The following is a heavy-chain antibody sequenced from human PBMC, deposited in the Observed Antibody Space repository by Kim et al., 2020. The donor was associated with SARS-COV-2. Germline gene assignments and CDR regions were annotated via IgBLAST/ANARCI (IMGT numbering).Heavy chain of an antibody. CDR3: ARAPDPYSSAYNWFDP. CDR2: IIPIFGTA. CDR1: GGTFSSYA. D-gene: IGHD6-25*01. V-gene: IGHV1-69*13. J-gene: IGHJ5*02. Sequence: SVKVSCKASGGTFSSYAISWVRQAPGQGLEWMGGIIPIFGTANYAQKFQGRVTITADESTRTAYMELSSLRSEDTAVYYCARAPDPYSSAYNWFDPWGQGTLVTVSS.